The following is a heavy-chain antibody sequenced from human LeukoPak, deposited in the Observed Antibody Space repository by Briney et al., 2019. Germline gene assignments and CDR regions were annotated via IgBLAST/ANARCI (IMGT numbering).Heavy chain of an antibody. CDR3: ALASMVQGVTFDY. CDR2: ISGSGGST. J-gene: IGHJ4*02. V-gene: IGHV3-23*01. D-gene: IGHD3-10*01. CDR1: GFTFSSYA. Sequence: PGGSLRLSCAASGFTFSSYAMSWVRQAPGKGLEWVSAISGSGGSTYYADSVKGRFTISRDNSKNTPYLQMNSLRAEDTAVYYCALASMVQGVTFDYWGQGILVTVSS.